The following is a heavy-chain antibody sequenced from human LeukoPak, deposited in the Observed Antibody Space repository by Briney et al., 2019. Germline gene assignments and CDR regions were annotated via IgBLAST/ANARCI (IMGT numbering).Heavy chain of an antibody. D-gene: IGHD5-12*01. CDR3: AKDRGGYTYYPFLSYFFDY. Sequence: GGSLRLSCAASGFTFSSYAMHWVRQAPGKGLEWVAVISYDGSNKYYADSVKGRFTISRDDSRNTLYLQINSLRPGDTAVYYCAKDRGGYTYYPFLSYFFDYWGQGTLVTVSS. CDR2: ISYDGSNK. CDR1: GFTFSSYA. J-gene: IGHJ4*02. V-gene: IGHV3-30-3*01.